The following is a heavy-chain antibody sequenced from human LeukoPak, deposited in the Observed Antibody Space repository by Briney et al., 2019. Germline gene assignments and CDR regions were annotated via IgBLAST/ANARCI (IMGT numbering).Heavy chain of an antibody. V-gene: IGHV1-69*13. Sequence: SVKVSCKASGGTFSSYAISWVRQAPGQGLEWMGGIIPIFGTANYAQKFQGRVTITADESTSTAYMELSSLRSEDTAVYYCASNWNYDPYDAFDIWGQGTMVTVSS. D-gene: IGHD1-7*01. CDR2: IIPIFGTA. J-gene: IGHJ3*02. CDR1: GGTFSSYA. CDR3: ASNWNYDPYDAFDI.